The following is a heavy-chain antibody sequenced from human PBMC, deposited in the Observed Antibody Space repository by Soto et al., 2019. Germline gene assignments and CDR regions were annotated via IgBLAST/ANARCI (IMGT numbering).Heavy chain of an antibody. CDR2: ISGSGGST. J-gene: IGHJ6*04. V-gene: IGHV3-23*01. CDR1: GFTFSSYA. Sequence: GGSLRLSCAASGFTFSSYAMSWVRQAPGKGLEWVSAISGSGGSTYYADSVKGRFTISRDNSKNTLYLQMNSLRAEDTAVYYCAKDLGVVPAAMQAYYYYGMDVWGKGTTVTVSS. D-gene: IGHD2-2*01. CDR3: AKDLGVVPAAMQAYYYYGMDV.